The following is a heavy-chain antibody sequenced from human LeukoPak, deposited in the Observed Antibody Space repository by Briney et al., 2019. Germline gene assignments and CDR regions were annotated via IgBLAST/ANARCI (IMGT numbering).Heavy chain of an antibody. CDR2: INPNSGGT. D-gene: IGHD2-2*01. V-gene: IGHV1-2*02. J-gene: IGHJ5*02. CDR3: ARDLAALNIVVVPAAIFGWFDP. Sequence: ASVKVSCKASGYTFTGYYMHWVRQAPGQGLKWMGWINPNSGGTNYAQKFRGRVTMTRDTSISTAYMELSRLRSDDTAVYYCARDLAALNIVVVPAAIFGWFDPWGQGTLVTVSS. CDR1: GYTFTGYY.